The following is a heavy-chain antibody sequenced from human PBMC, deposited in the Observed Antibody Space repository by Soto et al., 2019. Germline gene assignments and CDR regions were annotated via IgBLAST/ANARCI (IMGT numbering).Heavy chain of an antibody. D-gene: IGHD3-22*01. CDR3: AKDLHYDSSGLDY. CDR2: ISGSGGST. V-gene: IGHV3-23*01. Sequence: SLRLSCAASGLTFSSYAMSWVRQAPGKGLEWVSAISGSGGSTYYADSVKGRFTISRDNSKNTLYLQMNSLRAEDTAVYYCAKDLHYDSSGLDYWGQGTLVTVSS. CDR1: GLTFSSYA. J-gene: IGHJ4*02.